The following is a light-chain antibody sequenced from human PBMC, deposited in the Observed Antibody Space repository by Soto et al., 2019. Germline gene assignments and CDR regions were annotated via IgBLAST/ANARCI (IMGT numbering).Light chain of an antibody. CDR1: QNLSRYF. CDR3: QQHDILPIT. V-gene: IGKV3-20*01. Sequence: IVLTQSPRTLYAFPLERAPLSGRDSQNLSRYFLAWYQHKPGQAPRLLISGASRRATGIPDRFSGAGSGTDFTLTISRLEPEDFALYYCQQHDILPITFGQGTRLEIK. J-gene: IGKJ5*01. CDR2: GAS.